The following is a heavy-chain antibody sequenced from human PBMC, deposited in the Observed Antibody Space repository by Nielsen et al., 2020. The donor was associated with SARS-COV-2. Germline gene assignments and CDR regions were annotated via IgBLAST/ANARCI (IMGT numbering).Heavy chain of an antibody. Sequence: WVRQAPGQGLEWMGRIIPILGIANYAQKFQGRVTITADKSTSTAYMELSSLRSEDTAVYYCARGYRTGYCSGGSCYGPVDYWGQGTLITVSS. V-gene: IGHV1-69*04. D-gene: IGHD2-15*01. J-gene: IGHJ4*02. CDR3: ARGYRTGYCSGGSCYGPVDY. CDR2: IIPILGIA.